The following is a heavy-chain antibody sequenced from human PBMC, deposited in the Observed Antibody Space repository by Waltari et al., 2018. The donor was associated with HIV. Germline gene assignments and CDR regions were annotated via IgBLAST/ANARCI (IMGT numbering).Heavy chain of an antibody. Sequence: QVQLVQSGAEVKKPGASVKVSCKVSGYTLTELSMHWVRQAPGKGLEWMGGCEPEEGETNYAKKFQGRVTMTEDKSTDTAYMELSRLRAEDTAVYYCATLGKWDQRACDYWGQGTLVTGSS. CDR2: CEPEEGET. CDR3: ATLGKWDQRACDY. V-gene: IGHV1-24*01. J-gene: IGHJ4*02. D-gene: IGHD1-26*01. CDR1: GYTLTELS.